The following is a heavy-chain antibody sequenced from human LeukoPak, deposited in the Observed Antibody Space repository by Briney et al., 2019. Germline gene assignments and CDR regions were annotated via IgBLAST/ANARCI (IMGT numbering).Heavy chain of an antibody. Sequence: GASVKVSCKASGYTFTSYYMHWVRQAPGQGLEWMGIINPSGGSTSYAQKFQGRVTMTRDTSTSTVYMELSSLRSEDTAVYYCARKASNYDILPEDAFDIWGQGTMVTVSS. CDR1: GYTFTSYY. J-gene: IGHJ3*02. D-gene: IGHD3-9*01. CDR2: INPSGGST. CDR3: ARKASNYDILPEDAFDI. V-gene: IGHV1-46*01.